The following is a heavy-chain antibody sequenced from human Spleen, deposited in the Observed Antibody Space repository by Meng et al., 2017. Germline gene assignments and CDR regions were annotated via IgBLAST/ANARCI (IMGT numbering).Heavy chain of an antibody. V-gene: IGHV3-11*01. D-gene: IGHD4-23*01. CDR1: GFTFSDYY. Sequence: VQLVESGGRLVQPGGSLRLSCAASGFTFSDYYMSWIRQAPGKGLEWISYISTSGNTIYYTDSVKGRFAISRDNAKNSLYLQMSSLRAEDTAVYYCARGFNGGNSGAFGYWGQGTLVTVSS. CDR2: ISTSGNTI. CDR3: ARGFNGGNSGAFGY. J-gene: IGHJ4*02.